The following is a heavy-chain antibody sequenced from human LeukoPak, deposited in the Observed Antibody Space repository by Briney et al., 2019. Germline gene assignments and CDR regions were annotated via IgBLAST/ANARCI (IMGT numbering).Heavy chain of an antibody. J-gene: IGHJ4*02. CDR3: ASLYPPFDY. CDR1: GGSISSSSYY. CDR2: MYYSGST. V-gene: IGHV4-39*07. D-gene: IGHD5/OR15-5a*01. Sequence: SETLSLTSTVSGGSISSSSYYWGWIRQPPGKGLEWIGSMYYSGSTHYNPSLKSRVTISVDTSKNQFSLKLSSVTAADTAVYYCASLYPPFDYWGQGTLVTVSS.